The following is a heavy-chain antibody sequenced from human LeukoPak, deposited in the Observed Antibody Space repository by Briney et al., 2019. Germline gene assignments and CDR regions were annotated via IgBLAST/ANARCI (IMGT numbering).Heavy chain of an antibody. CDR1: GYTFTGYY. CDR3: ASSPYSNYLIFDY. V-gene: IGHV1-2*02. CDR2: INPNSGGT. J-gene: IGHJ4*02. D-gene: IGHD4-11*01. Sequence: ASVKVSCKASGYTFTGYYMHWVRQAPGQGLEWMGWINPNSGGTNYEQKFQGRVTMTRDTSISTAYMELSRLRSDDTAVYYCASSPYSNYLIFDYWGQGTLVTVSS.